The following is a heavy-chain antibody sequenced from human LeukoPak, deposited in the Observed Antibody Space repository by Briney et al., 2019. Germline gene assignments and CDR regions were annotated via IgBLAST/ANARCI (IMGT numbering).Heavy chain of an antibody. CDR2: ISDSGGST. CDR1: GITLSNYG. D-gene: IGHD3-10*01. CDR3: AERGIVIRAVIIVGFHKEAYSFDY. Sequence: PGGSLRLSCAVSGITLSNYGMSWVRQAPGKGLEWVAGISDSGGSTNYADSVKGRFTISRDNPKNTLYLQMNSLRGEYTAVYFCAERGIVIRAVIIVGFHKEAYSFDYWGQGALVTVSS. J-gene: IGHJ4*02. V-gene: IGHV3-23*01.